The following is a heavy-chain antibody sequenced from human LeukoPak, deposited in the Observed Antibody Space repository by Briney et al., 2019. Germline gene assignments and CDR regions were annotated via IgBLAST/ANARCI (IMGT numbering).Heavy chain of an antibody. Sequence: SVKVSCKASGGTFSSYAISWVRQAPGQGLEWMGRIIPILGIANYAQKFQGRVTITADKSTSTAYMELSSLRSEDTAVYYCARDRRSRFGELLSYWGQGTLVTVSS. CDR2: IIPILGIA. J-gene: IGHJ4*02. D-gene: IGHD3-10*01. CDR1: GGTFSSYA. CDR3: ARDRRSRFGELLSY. V-gene: IGHV1-69*04.